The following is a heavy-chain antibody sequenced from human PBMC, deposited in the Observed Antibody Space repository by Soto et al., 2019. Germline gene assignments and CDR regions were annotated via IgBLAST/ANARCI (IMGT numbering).Heavy chain of an antibody. CDR2: IYYSGST. D-gene: IGHD3-3*01. V-gene: IGHV4-31*03. CDR3: AREGYDFWSGYSSYYYYYGMDV. Sequence: TLSLTCTVSGGSISSGGYYWSWIRQHPGKGLEWIGYIYYSGSTYYNPSLKSRVTISVDTSKNQFSLKLSSVTAADTAVYYCAREGYDFWSGYSSYYYYYGMDVWGQGTTVTVSS. J-gene: IGHJ6*02. CDR1: GGSISSGGYY.